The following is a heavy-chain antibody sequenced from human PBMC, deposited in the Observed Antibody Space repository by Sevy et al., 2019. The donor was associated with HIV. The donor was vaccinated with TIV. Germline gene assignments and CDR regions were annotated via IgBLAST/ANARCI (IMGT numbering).Heavy chain of an antibody. Sequence: GGSLRLSCAASGFTFGSYAMSWVRQAPGKGLEWVSAISDSGASTYYTASVKGRFTISRDNSKNTLLLQMNSLRAEDTATYYCQIRDSAAAGSYWGQGTLVTVSS. CDR3: QIRDSAAAGSY. CDR1: GFTFGSYA. V-gene: IGHV3-23*01. J-gene: IGHJ4*02. CDR2: ISDSGAST. D-gene: IGHD6-13*01.